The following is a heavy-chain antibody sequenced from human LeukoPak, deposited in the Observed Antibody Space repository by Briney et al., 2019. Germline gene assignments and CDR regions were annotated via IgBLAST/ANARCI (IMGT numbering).Heavy chain of an antibody. D-gene: IGHD6-19*01. CDR1: GFTFTNYA. J-gene: IGHJ4*02. Sequence: GGSLRLSCAASGFTFTNYAMHWVRQAPGKGLEFVAAINSDGDGTYYGNSVKGRSTISRDTSKNTLFLQMDSLRPDDTSVYYCARDKRNSNGWYATFDYWGQGTLVTVSS. CDR3: ARDKRNSNGWYATFDY. CDR2: INSDGDGT. V-gene: IGHV3-64*01.